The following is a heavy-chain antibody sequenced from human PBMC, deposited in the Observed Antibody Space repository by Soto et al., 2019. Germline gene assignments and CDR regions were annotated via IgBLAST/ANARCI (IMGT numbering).Heavy chain of an antibody. CDR2: IIPIFGTA. V-gene: IGHV1-69*13. D-gene: IGHD3-22*01. CDR3: ARDSSGYYYVPDY. Sequence: ASVKVSCKASGGTFSSYAISWVRQAPGQGLEWMGGIIPIFGTANYAQKFQGRVTITADESTSTAYMELSSLRSEDTAVYYCARDSSGYYYVPDYWGQGTLVTVSS. J-gene: IGHJ4*02. CDR1: GGTFSSYA.